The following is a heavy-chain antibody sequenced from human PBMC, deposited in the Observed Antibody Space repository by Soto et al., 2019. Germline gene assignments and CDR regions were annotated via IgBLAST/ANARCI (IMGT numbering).Heavy chain of an antibody. CDR2: IKPDGGEK. CDR1: GFAFSTSW. V-gene: IGHV3-7*01. Sequence: PGGSLRLSCATSGFAFSTSWMSWVRQAPGEGLQWLANIKPDGGEKSYVDSVKGRFTISRDNAKNSLYLQMNSLRAEDTAVYYCARDPTTGTDHWGQGTLVTVS. CDR3: ARDPTTGTDH. D-gene: IGHD1-1*01. J-gene: IGHJ4*02.